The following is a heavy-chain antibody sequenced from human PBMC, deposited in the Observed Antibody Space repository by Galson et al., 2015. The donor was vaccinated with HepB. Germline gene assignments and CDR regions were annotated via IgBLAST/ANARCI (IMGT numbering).Heavy chain of an antibody. CDR2: ISYDGSNK. CDR1: GFTFSSYG. D-gene: IGHD1-26*01. J-gene: IGHJ3*02. V-gene: IGHV3-30*18. CDR3: AKDPGRHDAFDI. Sequence: SLRLSCAASGFTFSSYGMHWVRQAPGKGLEWVAVISYDGSNKYYADSVKGRFTISRDNSKNTLYLQMNSLRAEDTAVYYCAKDPGRHDAFDIWGQGTMVTVSS.